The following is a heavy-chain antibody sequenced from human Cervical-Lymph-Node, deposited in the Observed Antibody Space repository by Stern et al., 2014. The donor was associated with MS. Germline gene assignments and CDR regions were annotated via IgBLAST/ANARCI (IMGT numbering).Heavy chain of an antibody. CDR2: IYHSGAS. V-gene: IGHV4-4*02. CDR1: GGSVRSTNW. CDR3: ARERQQYCNSEGCSYWYFDL. Sequence: VQLVESGPGLVKPSGTLSLTCAVSGGSVRSTNWWSWVRQSPGKGLEWLGNIYHSGASNSPTSPRSRLSMSLANPRNHLSLPLTLVTAADTAVYYCARERQQYCNSEGCSYWYFDLWGRGTLVTVSS. D-gene: IGHD2/OR15-2a*01. J-gene: IGHJ2*01.